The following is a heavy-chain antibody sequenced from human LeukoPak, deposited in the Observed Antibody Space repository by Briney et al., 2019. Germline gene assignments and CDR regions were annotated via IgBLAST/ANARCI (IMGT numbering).Heavy chain of an antibody. V-gene: IGHV1-2*02. Sequence: ASVKVSCKASGYTSTGYYMHWVRQAPGQGLEWMGWINPNSGGTNYAQKFQGRVTMTRDTSISTAYMELSRLRSDDTAVYYCARTKPAVAATPDYWGQGTLVTVSS. CDR1: GYTSTGYY. D-gene: IGHD2-15*01. CDR3: ARTKPAVAATPDY. CDR2: INPNSGGT. J-gene: IGHJ4*02.